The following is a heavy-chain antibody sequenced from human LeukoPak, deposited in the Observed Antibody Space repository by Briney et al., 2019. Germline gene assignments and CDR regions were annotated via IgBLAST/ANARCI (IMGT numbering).Heavy chain of an antibody. V-gene: IGHV5-51*01. CDR2: IYPGNSDA. J-gene: IGHJ3*01. CDR1: AYSLTTHW. Sequence: LGESLKISCQVFAYSLTTHWIGWVRQMPGKGLEWMGIIYPGNSDAEYSPSFQGQVTISADKSINTAYLQWSSLDASDTAIYYCASDNWNDGHDAFDFWGQGTVVTVSS. CDR3: ASDNWNDGHDAFDF. D-gene: IGHD1-1*01.